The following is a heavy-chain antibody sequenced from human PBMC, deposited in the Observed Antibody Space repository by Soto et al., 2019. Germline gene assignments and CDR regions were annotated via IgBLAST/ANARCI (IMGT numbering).Heavy chain of an antibody. CDR2: IIPIFGTA. CDR3: ARGYSSSWSGYYYYGMDV. D-gene: IGHD6-13*01. CDR1: GGTFSSYA. J-gene: IGHJ6*02. V-gene: IGHV1-69*13. Sequence: SVKVSCKASGGTFSSYAISWVRQAPGQGLEWMGGIIPIFGTANYAQKFQGRVTITADESTSTAYMELSSLRSEDTAVYYCARGYSSSWSGYYYYGMDVWGQGTTVTVSS.